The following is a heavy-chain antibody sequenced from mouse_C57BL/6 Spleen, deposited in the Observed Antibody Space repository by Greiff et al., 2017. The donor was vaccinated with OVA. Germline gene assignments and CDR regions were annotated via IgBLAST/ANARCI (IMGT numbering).Heavy chain of an antibody. CDR3: ARRIYYDYDGGRAMDY. CDR2: IDPSDSYT. J-gene: IGHJ4*01. Sequence: QVQLQQPGAELVMPGASVKLSCKASGYTFTSYWMHWVKQRPGQGLEWIGEIDPSDSYTNYYQKFKGKSTLTVDKSSSTAYMQLSSLTSEDSAVYYCARRIYYDYDGGRAMDYWGQGTSVTVSS. D-gene: IGHD2-4*01. V-gene: IGHV1-69*01. CDR1: GYTFTSYW.